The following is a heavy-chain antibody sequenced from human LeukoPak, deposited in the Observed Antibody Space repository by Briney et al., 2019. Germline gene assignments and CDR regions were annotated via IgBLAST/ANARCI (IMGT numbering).Heavy chain of an antibody. V-gene: IGHV1-18*01. CDR2: ISAYNGNT. Sequence: ASVKVSCKASGYTFTSYGISWVRQAPGQGLEWMGWISAYNGNTNYAQKLQGRVTMTTDTSTSTAYMELRSLRSDDTAVYYCASNRYCSGGSCYYARGGDAFDIWGQGTMVTVSS. D-gene: IGHD2-15*01. CDR3: ASNRYCSGGSCYYARGGDAFDI. CDR1: GYTFTSYG. J-gene: IGHJ3*02.